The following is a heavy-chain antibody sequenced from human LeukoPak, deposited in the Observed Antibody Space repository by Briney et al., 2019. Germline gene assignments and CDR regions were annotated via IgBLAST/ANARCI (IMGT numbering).Heavy chain of an antibody. J-gene: IGHJ4*02. CDR3: ARGLYDY. CDR1: GVSISSSGYY. V-gene: IGHV4-39*01. CDR2: IYYSGST. Sequence: SETLSLTCTISGVSISSSGYYWGWIRQPPGKGLELIGSIYYSGSTYYNPSLKSRVTISVNTSKNQFSLKLSSVTAADTAVYYCARGLYDYWGQGTLVTVSS. D-gene: IGHD2-2*02.